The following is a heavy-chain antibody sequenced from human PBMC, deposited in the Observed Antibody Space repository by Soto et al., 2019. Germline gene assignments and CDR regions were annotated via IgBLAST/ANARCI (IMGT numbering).Heavy chain of an antibody. D-gene: IGHD3-3*01. V-gene: IGHV3-64*01. CDR1: GFTFSSYA. CDR2: ISSNGGST. CDR3: ARGYDFWSGYYPYFDY. Sequence: GGSLRLSCAASGFTFSSYAMHWVRQAPGKGLEYVSAISSNGGSTYYANSVKGRFTISRDNSKNTLYLQMGSLRAEDMAVYYCARGYDFWSGYYPYFDYWGQGTLVTVSS. J-gene: IGHJ4*02.